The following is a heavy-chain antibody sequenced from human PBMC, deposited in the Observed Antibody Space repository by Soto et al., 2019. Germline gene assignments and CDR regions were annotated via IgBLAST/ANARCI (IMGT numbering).Heavy chain of an antibody. CDR3: SRGHFWSQLRLTVTTYGMDV. CDR1: GFTFSSYD. Sequence: GGSLRLSCAASGFTFSSYDMHWVRQATGKGLEWVSAIGTAGDTYYPGSVKGRFTISRENAKNSLYLQMNSLRAEDTAVYYCSRGHFWSQLRLTVTTYGMDVWGQGTTVTVSS. D-gene: IGHD4-17*01. V-gene: IGHV3-13*01. J-gene: IGHJ6*02. CDR2: IGTAGDT.